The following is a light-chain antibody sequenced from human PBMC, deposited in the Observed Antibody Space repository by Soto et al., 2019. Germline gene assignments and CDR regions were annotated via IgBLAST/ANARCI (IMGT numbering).Light chain of an antibody. Sequence: AIQLTQSPSSLSASVGDSVTITCRASQGISSALAWYQQKPGRAPKLLIYDASTLETGVPSRFSGSRSGTDFTLTVSSLQPDDFATYYCQQYETFSGTFGPGTKVEI. V-gene: IGKV1-13*02. J-gene: IGKJ1*01. CDR1: QGISSA. CDR2: DAS. CDR3: QQYETFSGT.